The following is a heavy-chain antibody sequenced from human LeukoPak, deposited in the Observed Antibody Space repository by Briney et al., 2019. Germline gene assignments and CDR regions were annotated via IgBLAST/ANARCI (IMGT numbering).Heavy chain of an antibody. CDR1: GFTFSSYD. CDR3: AKAKGFYYPFDY. CDR2: IRYDGSYK. Sequence: GRSLRLSCAASGFTFSSYDMHWVRQAPGKGLEWVAFIRYDGSYKYYADSVKGRFTMSRDNSKNTLYLQMNSLRAEDTAVYYCAKAKGFYYPFDYWGQGTLVTASS. V-gene: IGHV3-30*02. D-gene: IGHD2/OR15-2a*01. J-gene: IGHJ4*02.